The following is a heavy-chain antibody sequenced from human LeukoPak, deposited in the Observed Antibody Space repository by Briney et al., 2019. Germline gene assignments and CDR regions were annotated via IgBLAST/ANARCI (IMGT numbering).Heavy chain of an antibody. CDR1: GYTFTNYA. D-gene: IGHD6-13*01. V-gene: IGHV1-3*01. Sequence: GASVKVSCKASGYTFTNYAIHWVRQAPGQRPEWMGWINAGTGDTRYLQRFQGRVTISGDTSASAVYMELSSLTYEDTAVFYCARGPIAAVAFFDYWGQGTLVSVSA. CDR2: INAGTGDT. CDR3: ARGPIAAVAFFDY. J-gene: IGHJ4*02.